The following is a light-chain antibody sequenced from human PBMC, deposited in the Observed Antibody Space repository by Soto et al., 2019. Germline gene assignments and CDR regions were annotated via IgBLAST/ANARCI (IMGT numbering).Light chain of an antibody. Sequence: QSVLTQPPSASGTPGQRVTIPCSGSSSNIGSNFVNWYQQLPGTAPKLLMYNNNQRPSGVPDRFSGPKSGTSASLAISGLQSEDEADYHCATWDDSLNGLVFGGGTKLTVL. CDR2: NNN. CDR3: ATWDDSLNGLV. CDR1: SSNIGSNF. J-gene: IGLJ3*02. V-gene: IGLV1-44*01.